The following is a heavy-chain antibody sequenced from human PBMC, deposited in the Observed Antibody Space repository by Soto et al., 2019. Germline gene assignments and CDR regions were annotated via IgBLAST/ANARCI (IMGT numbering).Heavy chain of an antibody. D-gene: IGHD5-12*01. CDR3: ARDLEIVAKTGQGY. Sequence: QVQLVQSGAEVKKPGSSVKVSCKASGGTFSSYAISWVRQAPGHGLEWIGGIIPIFGTANYAQKFQGRVTITADDSTSTAYMELSSMRSEDTAVYYCARDLEIVAKTGQGYWGQGTLVTVSS. J-gene: IGHJ4*02. V-gene: IGHV1-69*01. CDR1: GGTFSSYA. CDR2: IIPIFGTA.